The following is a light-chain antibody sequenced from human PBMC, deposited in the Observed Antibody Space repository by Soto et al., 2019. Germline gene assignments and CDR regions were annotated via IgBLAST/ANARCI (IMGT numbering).Light chain of an antibody. CDR1: QSVSSY. Sequence: EIVLTQSPATLSLSPGERATLSCRASQSVSSYLAWYQQKPGQAPRLLIYDASNRATGIPARFSGSGSGTDFTLTISSLEPEDFVVYYCQQRSNWPPLTFGVGTKVEIK. V-gene: IGKV3-11*01. CDR2: DAS. J-gene: IGKJ4*01. CDR3: QQRSNWPPLT.